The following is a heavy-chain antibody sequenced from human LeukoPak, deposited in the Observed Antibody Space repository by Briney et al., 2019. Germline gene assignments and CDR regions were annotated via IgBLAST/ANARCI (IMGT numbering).Heavy chain of an antibody. J-gene: IGHJ4*02. Sequence: ASVKVSCKASGYTFTSYGISWVRRAPGQGLEWMGGISAYNGNTNYAQKLQGRVTMTTDTSTSTAYMELRSLRSDDTAVYYCARAEDSSGWYGRYYFDYWGQGTLVTVSS. CDR1: GYTFTSYG. CDR3: ARAEDSSGWYGRYYFDY. V-gene: IGHV1-18*01. D-gene: IGHD6-19*01. CDR2: ISAYNGNT.